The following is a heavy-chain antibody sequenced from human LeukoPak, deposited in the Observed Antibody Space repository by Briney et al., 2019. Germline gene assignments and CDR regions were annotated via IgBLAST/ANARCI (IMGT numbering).Heavy chain of an antibody. V-gene: IGHV4-59*08. CDR1: GGSISSYY. Sequence: SETLSLTCTVSGGSISSYYWSWIRQPPGKGLEWIGYIYYSGSTNYNPSLKSRLTISVDTSKNQFSLKLSSVTAADTAVYYCARLSTDSSGPYHWFDPWGQGTLVTVSS. J-gene: IGHJ5*02. D-gene: IGHD3-22*01. CDR2: IYYSGST. CDR3: ARLSTDSSGPYHWFDP.